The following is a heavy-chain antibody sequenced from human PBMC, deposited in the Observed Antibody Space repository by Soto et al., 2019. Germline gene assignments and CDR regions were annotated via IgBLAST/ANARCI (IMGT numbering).Heavy chain of an antibody. J-gene: IGHJ5*02. CDR2: IYSGGST. V-gene: IGHV3-66*04. CDR3: ARLVSGDLLDP. D-gene: IGHD1-26*01. CDR1: GFTVSSNY. Sequence: GGSLRLSCAASGFTVSSNYMSWVRQAPGKGLEWVSVIYSGGSTYYADSVKGRFTISRDNSKNTLYLQMNSLRAEDTAVYYCARLVSGDLLDPWGQGTLVTVSS.